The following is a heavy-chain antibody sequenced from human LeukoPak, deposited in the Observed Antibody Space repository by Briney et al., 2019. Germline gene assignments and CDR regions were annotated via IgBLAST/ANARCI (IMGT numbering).Heavy chain of an antibody. D-gene: IGHD2-2*02. V-gene: IGHV1-2*02. CDR1: GYTFTGYY. CDR3: AILPDCSSTSCYTVDY. Sequence: GASVKVSCKASGYTFTGYYMHWVRQAPGQGLEWMGWINPNSGGTNYAQKFQGRVTMTRDTFISTAYMELSRLRSDDTAVYYCAILPDCSSTSCYTVDYWGQGTLVTVSS. CDR2: INPNSGGT. J-gene: IGHJ4*02.